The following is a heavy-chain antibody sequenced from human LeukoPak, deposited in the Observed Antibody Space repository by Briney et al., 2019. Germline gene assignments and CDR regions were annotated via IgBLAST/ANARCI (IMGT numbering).Heavy chain of an antibody. CDR3: ARAFLRYCSGGSCRRPFDY. CDR2: INTNTGNP. CDR1: GYTFTSYA. J-gene: IGHJ4*02. D-gene: IGHD2-15*01. V-gene: IGHV7-4-1*02. Sequence: VASVKVSCKASGYTFTSYAMHWVRQAPGQGLEWMGWINTNTGNPTYAQGFTGRFVFSLDTSVSTAYLQISSLKAEDTAVYYCARAFLRYCSGGSCRRPFDYWGQGTLVTVSS.